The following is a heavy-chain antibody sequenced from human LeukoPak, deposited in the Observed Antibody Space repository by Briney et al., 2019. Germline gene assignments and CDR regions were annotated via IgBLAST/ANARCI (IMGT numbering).Heavy chain of an antibody. CDR2: ISGSGGST. D-gene: IGHD3-3*01. Sequence: GGSLRLSCAASGFTFSSYAMSWVRQAPGKGLEWVSAISGSGGSTYYADSVKGRFTISRDNPKGTLYLQMNSLRAEDTAVYYCAKAIFGVVILGSWGQGTLVTVSS. CDR3: AKAIFGVVILGS. J-gene: IGHJ4*02. CDR1: GFTFSSYA. V-gene: IGHV3-23*01.